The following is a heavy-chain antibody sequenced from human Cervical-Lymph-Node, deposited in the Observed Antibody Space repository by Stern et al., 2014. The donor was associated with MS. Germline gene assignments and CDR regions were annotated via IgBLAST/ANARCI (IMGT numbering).Heavy chain of an antibody. Sequence: VQLLESGAEVKKPGASVKVSCKTSGYTFSSYGITWVRQAPGQGPEWMGWISGHNGNTNFAERFQGSLTMTTDTSTRTAYMELRSLRYDDTAVYFCARDPGGYFYGMDVWGQGTTVTVSS. CDR3: ARDPGGYFYGMDV. CDR2: ISGHNGNT. D-gene: IGHD3-10*01. V-gene: IGHV1-18*01. CDR1: GYTFSSYG. J-gene: IGHJ6*02.